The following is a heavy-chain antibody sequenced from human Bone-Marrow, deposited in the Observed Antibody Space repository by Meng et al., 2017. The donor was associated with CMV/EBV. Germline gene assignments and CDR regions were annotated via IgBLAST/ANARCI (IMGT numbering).Heavy chain of an antibody. D-gene: IGHD2-2*01. V-gene: IGHV1-69*10. J-gene: IGHJ5*01. Sequence: SVKVSCKASGVTFDTHGITWARQAPGQGLEWMGGIIPILGIANYAQKFQGRVTITADKSTSTAYMELSSLRSEDTAVYYCARDCIIVVVPAAIETGWFDPWGQGTLVTVSS. CDR2: IIPILGIA. CDR3: ARDCIIVVVPAAIETGWFDP. CDR1: GVTFDTHG.